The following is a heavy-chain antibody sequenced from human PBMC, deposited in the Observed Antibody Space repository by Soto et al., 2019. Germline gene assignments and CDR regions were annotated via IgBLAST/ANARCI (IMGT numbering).Heavy chain of an antibody. CDR3: ASRGSAFGPELYFDY. J-gene: IGHJ4*02. CDR1: GGTFSSYA. Sequence: QVQLVQSGAEVKKPGSSVKVSCKASGGTFSSYAITWVRQAPGQGLEWMGGIIPIFGAANYAQKVQGRVTINADEATGTAYMELSSVRSADSAVYYCASRGSAFGPELYFDYWGPGTLVTVSS. V-gene: IGHV1-69*01. CDR2: IIPIFGAA. D-gene: IGHD3-10*01.